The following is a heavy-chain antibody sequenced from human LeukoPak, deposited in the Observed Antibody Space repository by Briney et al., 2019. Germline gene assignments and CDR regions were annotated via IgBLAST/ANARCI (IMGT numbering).Heavy chain of an antibody. D-gene: IGHD3-22*01. Sequence: GGSLRLSCAASGFTFSLYSMNWVRQAPGKGLEWVSVIYSGGSTYHADSVKGRFTISRDNSKNTLYLQMNSLRAEDTAVYYCARAADYYDSSGYYEGAFDIWGQGTMVTVSS. CDR2: IYSGGST. CDR3: ARAADYYDSSGYYEGAFDI. CDR1: GFTFSLYS. J-gene: IGHJ3*02. V-gene: IGHV3-53*01.